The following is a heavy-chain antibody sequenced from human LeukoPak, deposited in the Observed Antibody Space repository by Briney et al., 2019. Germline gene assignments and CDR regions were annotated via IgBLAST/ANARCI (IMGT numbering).Heavy chain of an antibody. CDR2: ISWNSGLI. CDR3: AQVGIFGLVTYHFDY. J-gene: IGHJ4*02. Sequence: GGSLRLSCAASGFTFYEFAMHWVRQAPGKGLEWGSGISWNSGLIDYADSVKGRFTFSRANAKNSLYLQMNRMKAEYTAFYYCAQVGIFGLVTYHFDYWGQGTLVTVSS. V-gene: IGHV3-9*01. CDR1: GFTFYEFA. D-gene: IGHD3/OR15-3a*01.